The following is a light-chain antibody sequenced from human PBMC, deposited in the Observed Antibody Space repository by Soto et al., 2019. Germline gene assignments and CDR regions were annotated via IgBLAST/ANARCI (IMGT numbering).Light chain of an antibody. V-gene: IGLV1-40*01. CDR1: SSNIGAGYD. Sequence: QSVLTQPPSVSGAPGQSVTISCTGTSSNIGAGYDIHWYQQPPGTAPKLVIYNNHNRPSGVPDRLSGSKSGTSGSLAITGLQAEDLADYFCQSYDGTLTGVIFGGGTKLTVL. CDR3: QSYDGTLTGVI. CDR2: NNH. J-gene: IGLJ2*01.